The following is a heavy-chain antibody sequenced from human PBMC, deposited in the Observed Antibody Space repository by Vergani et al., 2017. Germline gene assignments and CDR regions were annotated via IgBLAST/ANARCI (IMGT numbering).Heavy chain of an antibody. V-gene: IGHV3-23*01. CDR1: GFTFNHYA. D-gene: IGHD5-12*01. CDR3: AKANPRNSGYDYLYYYHAMDV. J-gene: IGHJ6*02. CDR2: ISGSGGST. Sequence: EVQLLESGGDLVQPGGSLRLSCAASGFTFNHYAMNWVRQAPGKGLEWVAGISGSGGSTYYAGSVKGRFTISRASSKNTLYLQMNSLSGGDTAVYYCAKANPRNSGYDYLYYYHAMDVWGQGTTVTVSS.